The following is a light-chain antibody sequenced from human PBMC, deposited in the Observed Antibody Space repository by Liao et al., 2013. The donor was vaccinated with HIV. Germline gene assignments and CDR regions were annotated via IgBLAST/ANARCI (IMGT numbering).Light chain of an antibody. Sequence: SYELTQPPSVSVAPGKTATISCGGNNIGSKSVHWYQQKPGQAPVLVIYYDSDRPSGIPERFSGSNSGNTATLTISRVEAGDEADYYCQAWDSSTGVFGTGTKVTVL. J-gene: IGLJ1*01. CDR1: NIGSKS. V-gene: IGLV3-21*01. CDR3: QAWDSSTGV. CDR2: YDS.